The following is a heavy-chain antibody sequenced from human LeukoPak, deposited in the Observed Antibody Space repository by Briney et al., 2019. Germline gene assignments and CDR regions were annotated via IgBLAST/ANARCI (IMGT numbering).Heavy chain of an antibody. D-gene: IGHD3-22*01. V-gene: IGHV4-39*01. CDR3: ARGGDYYDSSGYQPFDY. CDR2: IYYSGST. J-gene: IGHJ4*02. Sequence: SETLSLTCTVSGGSISSSSYYWGWIRQPPGKGLEWIGSIYYSGSTYYNPSLKSRVTISVDTSKNQFSPKLSSVTAADTAVYYCARGGDYYDSSGYQPFDYWGQGTLVTVFS. CDR1: GGSISSSSYY.